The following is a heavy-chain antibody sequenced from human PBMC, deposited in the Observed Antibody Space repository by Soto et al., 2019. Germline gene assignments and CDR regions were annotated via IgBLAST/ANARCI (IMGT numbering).Heavy chain of an antibody. CDR1: GYIFTSFG. Sequence: QVHLVQSGAEVKEPGASVNVSCKASGYIFTSFGVAWVRQAPGQGLEWLGWISAYNGRTDSAEKFQGRLTMTTDTCGTSAQLKLRSLRSHDTAVYYCVRERGFSYGSRGDFDYRGQGDLV. CDR3: VRERGFSYGSRGDFDY. J-gene: IGHJ4*02. CDR2: ISAYNGRT. V-gene: IGHV1-18*01. D-gene: IGHD5-18*01.